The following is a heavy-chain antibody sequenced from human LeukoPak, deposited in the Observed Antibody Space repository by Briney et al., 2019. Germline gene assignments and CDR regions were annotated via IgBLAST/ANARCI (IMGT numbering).Heavy chain of an antibody. CDR2: ISWNSGSI. CDR3: AKGGCSSIRCYHNY. J-gene: IGHJ4*02. D-gene: IGHD2-2*01. V-gene: IGHV3-9*01. Sequence: GGFLRLSCAASGFTFDDYAMHWVRQAPGKGLEWVSGISWNSGSIAYADSVKGRFTISRDNAKNSLYLQMNSLRAEDTALYYCAKGGCSSIRCYHNYWGQGTLVTVSS. CDR1: GFTFDDYA.